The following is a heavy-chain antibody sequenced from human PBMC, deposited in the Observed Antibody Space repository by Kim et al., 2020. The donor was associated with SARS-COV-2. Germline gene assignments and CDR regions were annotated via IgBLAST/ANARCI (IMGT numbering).Heavy chain of an antibody. CDR2: ISSSSSYI. J-gene: IGHJ4*02. CDR1: GFTFSSYS. V-gene: IGHV3-21*04. CDR3: ARVLTSGWSYFDY. D-gene: IGHD6-19*01. Sequence: GGSLRLSCAASGFTFSSYSMNWVRQAPGKGLEWISSISSSSSYIYYADSVKGRFTISRDNARASLHLQMNSLRAEDTAVYYCARVLTSGWSYFDYWGQGT.